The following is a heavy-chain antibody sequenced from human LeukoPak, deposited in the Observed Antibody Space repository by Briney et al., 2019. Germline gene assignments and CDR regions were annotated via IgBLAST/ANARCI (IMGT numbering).Heavy chain of an antibody. V-gene: IGHV3-30*18. Sequence: GGSLRLSCAASGFTFSYYGMHWVRQAPGKGLEWVAIISNDGSNKNYADSVKGRFTISRDNSKNTLFLQMNSLRAEDTAVYYCAKDLRGYGGYTCTFDIWGQGTTVTISS. CDR1: GFTFSYYG. CDR2: ISNDGSNK. D-gene: IGHD4-17*01. CDR3: AKDLRGYGGYTCTFDI. J-gene: IGHJ3*02.